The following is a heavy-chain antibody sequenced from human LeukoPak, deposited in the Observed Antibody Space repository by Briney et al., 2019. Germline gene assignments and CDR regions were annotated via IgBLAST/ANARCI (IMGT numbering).Heavy chain of an antibody. D-gene: IGHD3-22*01. CDR1: GYTFTGYY. J-gene: IGHJ4*02. CDR3: ARDLEYYYDSSGYYYSD. CDR2: INPNSGGT. V-gene: IGHV1-2*02. Sequence: ASVKVSCKASGYTFTGYYMHWVRQAPGQGLEWMGWINPNSGGTNYAQKFQGRVTMTRDTSISTAYMELSRLRSDDTAVYYCARDLEYYYDSSGYYYSDWGRGTLVTVSS.